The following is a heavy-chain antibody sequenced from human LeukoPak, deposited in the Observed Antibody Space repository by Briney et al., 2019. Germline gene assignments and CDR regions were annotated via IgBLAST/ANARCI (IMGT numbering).Heavy chain of an antibody. CDR2: IYRGDNT. D-gene: IGHD5-12*01. J-gene: IGHJ5*01. V-gene: IGHV3-53*01. CDR3: ARDQRQSGYANWFDS. Sequence: GGSLRLSCAASGFTVSSYFMSWVRQAPGKGLEWVSVIYRGDNTYYADSVKGRLTISGDNSKNTLYLQMNSLRAEDTAVYFCARDQRQSGYANWFDSWGQGTLVTVSS. CDR1: GFTVSSYF.